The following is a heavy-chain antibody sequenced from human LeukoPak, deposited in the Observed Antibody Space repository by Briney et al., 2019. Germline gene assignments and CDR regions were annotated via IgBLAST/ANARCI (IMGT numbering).Heavy chain of an antibody. J-gene: IGHJ5*02. CDR2: INPSSGGT. D-gene: IGHD6-13*01. CDR3: ARDGDIAAAGNWFDP. Sequence: GASVKVSCKASGYTFTGYYMHWVRQAPGQGLEWMGWINPSSGGTNYAQKVQGRVSMTRYTSISTAYMELSRLRSDDTAVYYCARDGDIAAAGNWFDPWGQGTLVTVSS. V-gene: IGHV1-2*02. CDR1: GYTFTGYY.